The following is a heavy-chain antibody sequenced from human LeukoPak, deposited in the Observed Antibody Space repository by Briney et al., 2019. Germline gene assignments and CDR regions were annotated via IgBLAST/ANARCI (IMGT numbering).Heavy chain of an antibody. CDR3: ARGGSYLSAFDI. CDR1: GFTFSSHG. Sequence: GGSLRLSCAASGFTFSSHGMNWVRQAPGKGLEWVSGIIPSGHTTYYADSVRGRFTISRDNSRNTLYLQMNSLRAEGTAVYYCARGGSYLSAFDIWGQGTMVTVSS. J-gene: IGHJ3*02. CDR2: IIPSGHTT. V-gene: IGHV3-23*01. D-gene: IGHD1-26*01.